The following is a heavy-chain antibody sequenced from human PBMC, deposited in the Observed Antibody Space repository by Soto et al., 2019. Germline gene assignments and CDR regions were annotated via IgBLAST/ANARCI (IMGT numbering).Heavy chain of an antibody. J-gene: IGHJ4*02. CDR1: GGTFSSYA. CDR3: AMGVIRSGYYFGQSFEY. Sequence: SVKVSCKASGGTFSSYAISWVRQAPGQGLEWMGGIIPIFGTANYAQKFQGRVTITADESTSTAYMELSSLRSEDTAVYYCAMGVIRSGYYFGQSFEYWGQGTLVIVSS. CDR2: IIPIFGTA. V-gene: IGHV1-69*13. D-gene: IGHD3-3*01.